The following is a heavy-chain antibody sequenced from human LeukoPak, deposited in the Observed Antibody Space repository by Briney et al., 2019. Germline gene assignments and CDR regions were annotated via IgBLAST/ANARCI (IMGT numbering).Heavy chain of an antibody. CDR2: MNPNSGNT. V-gene: IGHV1-8*03. J-gene: IGHJ6*03. CDR1: GYTFTSYD. CDR3: ARLAYDSSGYYYADYYYYYMDV. Sequence: AASVKVSCKASGYTFTSYDINWVRQATGQGLEWMGWMNPNSGNTGYAQKFQGRVTITRNTSISTAYMELSSLRSEDTAVYYCARLAYDSSGYYYADYYYYYMDVWGKGTTVTVSS. D-gene: IGHD3-22*01.